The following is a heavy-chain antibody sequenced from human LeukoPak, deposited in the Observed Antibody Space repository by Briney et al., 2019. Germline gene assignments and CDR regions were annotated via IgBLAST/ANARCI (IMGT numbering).Heavy chain of an antibody. CDR2: TSYDGSNK. Sequence: PGRSLRLSCAASGFTFSSYGMHWVRQAPGKGLEWVAVTSYDGSNKYYADSVKGRFTISRDNSKNTLYLQMSSLRAEDTAVYYCAKGDPMVRGVLDYWGQGTLVTVSS. CDR3: AKGDPMVRGVLDY. J-gene: IGHJ4*02. V-gene: IGHV3-30*18. D-gene: IGHD3-10*01. CDR1: GFTFSSYG.